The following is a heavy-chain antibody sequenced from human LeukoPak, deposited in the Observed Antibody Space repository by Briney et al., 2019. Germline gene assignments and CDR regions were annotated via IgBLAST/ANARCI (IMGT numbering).Heavy chain of an antibody. D-gene: IGHD1-26*01. Sequence: ASVKVSCKASGCTFTGYYMHWVRQAPGQGLEWMGWINPNSGGTNYAQKFQGRVTMTRDTSISTAYMELSRLRSDDTAVYYCARGWSGSYYSHYYYYMDVWGKGTTVTVSS. CDR3: ARGWSGSYYSHYYYYMDV. CDR1: GCTFTGYY. J-gene: IGHJ6*03. CDR2: INPNSGGT. V-gene: IGHV1-2*02.